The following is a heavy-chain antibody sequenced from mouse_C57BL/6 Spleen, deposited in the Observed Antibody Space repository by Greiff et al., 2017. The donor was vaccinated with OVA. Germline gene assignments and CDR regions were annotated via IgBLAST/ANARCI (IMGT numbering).Heavy chain of an antibody. V-gene: IGHV1-19*01. CDR2: INPYNGGT. CDR3: ARRNWDEGEFDY. J-gene: IGHJ2*01. Sequence: VQLKESGPVLVKPGASVKMSCKASGYTFTDYYMNWVKQSHGKSLEWIGVINPYNGGTSYNQKFKGKATLTVDKSSSTAYMELNSLTSEDSAVYYCARRNWDEGEFDYWGQGTTLTVSS. D-gene: IGHD4-1*01. CDR1: GYTFTDYY.